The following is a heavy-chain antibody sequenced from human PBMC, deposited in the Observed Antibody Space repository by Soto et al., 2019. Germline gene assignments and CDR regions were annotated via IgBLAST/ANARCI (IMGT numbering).Heavy chain of an antibody. D-gene: IGHD3-16*01. Sequence: VASVKVSCKASGYTFTSYYIHWVRQAPGQGLEWMGIINPSGGSTNYAQRFQGRVIMTRDTSTSTVYMELTSLRSEDTAVYYCARFGGYFDLWGQGTLVTVSS. CDR1: GYTFTSYY. CDR2: INPSGGST. J-gene: IGHJ4*02. CDR3: ARFGGYFDL. V-gene: IGHV1-46*03.